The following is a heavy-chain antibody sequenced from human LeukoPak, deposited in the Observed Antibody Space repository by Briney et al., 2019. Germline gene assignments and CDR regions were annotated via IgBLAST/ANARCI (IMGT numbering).Heavy chain of an antibody. CDR1: GGSISNYY. D-gene: IGHD4-17*01. V-gene: IGHV4-4*07. Sequence: SETLSLTCTVSGGSISNYYWSWIRQPAGKGLEWIGRIYTSGTTHYNPSLKSRVTMSVDTSKNQFSLKLSSVTAADTAVYYCAREVVNGGDYIRFDPWGQGTLVTVSS. J-gene: IGHJ5*02. CDR3: AREVVNGGDYIRFDP. CDR2: IYTSGTT.